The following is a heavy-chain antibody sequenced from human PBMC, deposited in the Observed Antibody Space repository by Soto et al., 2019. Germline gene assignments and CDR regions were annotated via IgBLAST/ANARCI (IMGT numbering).Heavy chain of an antibody. J-gene: IGHJ5*01. CDR3: ARAGLGLAFDS. CDR1: GDSMNNNNW. V-gene: IGHV4-4*02. D-gene: IGHD6-19*01. Sequence: QVQLQESGPGLVKPSGTLSLTCAVSGDSMNNNNWWSWVRQSPRKGLEWIAEIDHSGATNYNPSLQSRVNISIDKSEKQFSLKLNSVTAADTAVYYCARAGLGLAFDSWGQGALVTVSS. CDR2: IDHSGAT.